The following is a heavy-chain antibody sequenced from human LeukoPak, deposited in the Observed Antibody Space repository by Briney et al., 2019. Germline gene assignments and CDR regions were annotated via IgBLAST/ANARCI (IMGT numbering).Heavy chain of an antibody. D-gene: IGHD6-13*01. CDR1: GFAFSNYW. Sequence: PGGSLRLSCAASGFAFSNYWLHWVRQAPGKGLVWVARINTHGSSTNYADPVKGRFTISRDNAKNTLYLQMTSLSAEDTAVYYALAGYYYYYMDVWGKGTTVTVSS. CDR2: INTHGSST. J-gene: IGHJ6*03. V-gene: IGHV3-74*01. CDR3: LAGYYYYYMDV.